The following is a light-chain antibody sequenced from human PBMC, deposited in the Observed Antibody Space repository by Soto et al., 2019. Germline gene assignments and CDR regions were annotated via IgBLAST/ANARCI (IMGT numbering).Light chain of an antibody. CDR2: EVT. CDR3: SSYAGGNNVI. V-gene: IGLV2-8*01. CDR1: SSDVGGYDY. Sequence: QSAPTQPPSASGSPGQSVTISCSGTSSDVGGYDYVSWYQQHPGKAPRVIIYEVTQRPSGVPDRFSGSKSGNTASLTVSGLQSEDEADYYCSSYAGGNNVIFGGGTKLTVL. J-gene: IGLJ2*01.